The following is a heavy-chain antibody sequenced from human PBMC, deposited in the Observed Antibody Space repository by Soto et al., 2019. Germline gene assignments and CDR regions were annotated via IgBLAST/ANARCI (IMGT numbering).Heavy chain of an antibody. CDR3: ARAGRDHDYDSSGYSSSWFDP. V-gene: IGHV1-18*01. J-gene: IGHJ5*02. CDR1: GYTFTSYG. CDR2: ISAYNGNT. Sequence: ASVKVSCKASGYTFTSYGISWVRQAPGQGLEWMGWISAYNGNTNYAQKLQGRVTMTTDTSTSTAYMELRSLRSDDTAVYYCARAGRDHDYDSSGYSSSWFDPWGQGTLVTFSS. D-gene: IGHD3-22*01.